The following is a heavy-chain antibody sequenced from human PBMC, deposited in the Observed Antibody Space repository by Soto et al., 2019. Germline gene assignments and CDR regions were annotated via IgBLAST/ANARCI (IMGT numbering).Heavy chain of an antibody. J-gene: IGHJ4*02. CDR3: GKGGGGDHGY. V-gene: IGHV3-23*04. Sequence: EVQLVESEGGLVQPGGSLRLSCEASGFIFTTSDMSWVRQAPGKGLEWISSITITGDTTHYADSVKGRFTISRDNSRNTVYLQMNSLKVHDPAVYFCGKGGGGDHGYWGQGTLVAVSS. CDR1: GFIFTTSD. CDR2: ITITGDTT. D-gene: IGHD2-21*02.